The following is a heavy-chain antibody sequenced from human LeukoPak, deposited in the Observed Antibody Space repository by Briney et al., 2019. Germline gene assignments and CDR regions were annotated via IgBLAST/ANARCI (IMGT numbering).Heavy chain of an antibody. CDR2: INTNTGNP. Sequence: GASVKVSCKASGYTFTSYAMNWVRQAPGQGLEWMGWINTNTGNPTYAQGFTGRFVFSLDTSVSTAYLQISSLKAEDTAVYYCARTVYDYVWGSYRNDAFDIWGQGTMVTVSS. V-gene: IGHV7-4-1*02. CDR3: ARTVYDYVWGSYRNDAFDI. D-gene: IGHD3-16*02. CDR1: GYTFTSYA. J-gene: IGHJ3*02.